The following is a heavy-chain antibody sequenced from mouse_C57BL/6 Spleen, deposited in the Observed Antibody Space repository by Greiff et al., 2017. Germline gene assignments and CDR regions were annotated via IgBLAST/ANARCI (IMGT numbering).Heavy chain of an antibody. V-gene: IGHV14-4*01. J-gene: IGHJ2*01. D-gene: IGHD2-1*01. Sequence: VQLQQSGAELVRPGASVKLSCTASGFNIKDDYMHWVKQRPEQGLEWIGWIDPENGDTEYASKFQGKATITADTSSNTAYLQLSSLTSEDTAVYYCTTYDGNYVFDYWGQGTTLTVSS. CDR2: IDPENGDT. CDR1: GFNIKDDY. CDR3: TTYDGNYVFDY.